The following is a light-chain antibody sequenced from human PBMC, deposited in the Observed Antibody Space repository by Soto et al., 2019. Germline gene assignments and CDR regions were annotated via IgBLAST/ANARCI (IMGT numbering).Light chain of an antibody. V-gene: IGKV2-28*01. J-gene: IGKJ1*01. CDR1: QSLLHSNGNTF. CDR2: LGS. Sequence: EIVMTQSPLSLTVTPGEPASISCKSSQSLLHSNGNTFLDWYMQKPGESPQLLIYLGSRRAPVDPDRGTGTGSGTDLTLRISTVEADDAEIYYSMQALQTLHTFGQGNTLEI. CDR3: MQALQTLHT.